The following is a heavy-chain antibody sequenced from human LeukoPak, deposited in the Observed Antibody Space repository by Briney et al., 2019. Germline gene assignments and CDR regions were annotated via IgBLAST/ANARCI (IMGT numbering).Heavy chain of an antibody. Sequence: SETLSLTCTVSGGSISSYYWGWIRQPPGKGLEWIGYTYYSGSTNYNPSLKSRVTISVDTSKNQFSLKLSSVTAVDTAVYYCARSPFDWLFVFDPWGQGTLVTVPS. J-gene: IGHJ5*02. V-gene: IGHV4-59*01. CDR3: ARSPFDWLFVFDP. CDR2: TYYSGST. CDR1: GGSISSYY. D-gene: IGHD3-9*01.